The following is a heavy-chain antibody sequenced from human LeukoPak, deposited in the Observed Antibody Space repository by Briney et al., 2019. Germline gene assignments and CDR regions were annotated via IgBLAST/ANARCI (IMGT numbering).Heavy chain of an antibody. J-gene: IGHJ4*02. D-gene: IGHD2-2*02. Sequence: GGSLRLSCAASGFTFSIYAMSWVRQAPGKGLEWISTVVGSGSNTYYADSVKGRFIISRDNSKNTLNLQMNSLRAEDTAIYYCARRGSITATAIDGRGLFYFDYWGQGTLVTVSS. V-gene: IGHV3-23*01. CDR1: GFTFSIYA. CDR2: VVGSGSNT. CDR3: ARRGSITATAIDGRGLFYFDY.